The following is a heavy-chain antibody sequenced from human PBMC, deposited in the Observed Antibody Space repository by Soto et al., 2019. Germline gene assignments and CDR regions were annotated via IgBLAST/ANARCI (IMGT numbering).Heavy chain of an antibody. V-gene: IGHV1-69*02. J-gene: IGHJ4*02. D-gene: IGHD2-2*01. CDR2: IIPMHGRV. CDR3: ASSSLNNHYVDY. Sequence: QVQLVQSGAEVKKPGSSVRVSCKASGGTFRTYTFIWVRQAPGQGLEWMGRIIPMHGRVNYAQKFQGRVTITADKSTSTAHMEVSSMRSEDTAVYYCASSSLNNHYVDYWGQGTLVTVSS. CDR1: GGTFRTYT.